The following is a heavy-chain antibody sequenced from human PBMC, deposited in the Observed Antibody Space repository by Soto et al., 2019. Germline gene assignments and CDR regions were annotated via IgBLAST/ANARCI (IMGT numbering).Heavy chain of an antibody. V-gene: IGHV1-69*04. D-gene: IGHD3-9*01. CDR2: IIPILGIA. Sequence: EASVKVSCKASGGTFSGYTISWVRQAPGQGLEWMGRIIPILGIANYAQKFQGRFTITADKSTSTAYMELSSLRSEDTAVYYCARDLERYFDWSLNHWFDPWGQGTLVTVSS. CDR1: GGTFSGYT. J-gene: IGHJ5*02. CDR3: ARDLERYFDWSLNHWFDP.